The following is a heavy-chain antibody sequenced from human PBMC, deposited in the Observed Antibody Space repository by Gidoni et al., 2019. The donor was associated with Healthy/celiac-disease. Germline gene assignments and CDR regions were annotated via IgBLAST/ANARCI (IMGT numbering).Heavy chain of an antibody. CDR3: AREGYSYGYGIDV. J-gene: IGHJ6*02. CDR1: GYSFTSYW. CDR2: IYPGDSDT. V-gene: IGHV5-51*01. Sequence: EVQLVHSGAEVQTPGESLKISGKGSGYSFTSYWIGWVRQMTGKGLEWMGLIYPGDSDTRYSPSFQGQVTISADKSISTAYLQWSSLKASDTAMYYCAREGYSYGYGIDVWGQGTTVTVSS. D-gene: IGHD5-18*01.